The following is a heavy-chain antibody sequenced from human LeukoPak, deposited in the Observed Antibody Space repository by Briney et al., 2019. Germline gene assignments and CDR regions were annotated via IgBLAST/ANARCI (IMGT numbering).Heavy chain of an antibody. CDR3: VRAVPLDLLLWYYFDY. CDR1: GYTFTSYD. J-gene: IGHJ4*02. CDR2: MNPNSGNT. D-gene: IGHD2/OR15-2a*01. V-gene: IGHV1-8*01. Sequence: ASVKVSCKASGYTFTSYDINWVRQATGQGLEWMGWMNPNSGNTGYAQNFQGRVTMTMNTSISTAYMELSSLRSEDTAVYYCVRAVPLDLLLWYYFDYWGQGTLVTVSS.